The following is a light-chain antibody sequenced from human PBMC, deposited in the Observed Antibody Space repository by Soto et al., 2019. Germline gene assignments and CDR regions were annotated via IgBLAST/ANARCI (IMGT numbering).Light chain of an antibody. Sequence: QSALTQPASVSGSPGQSITISCTGTSSDVGGYNHVSWYQQYPGKAPKVIIYELSNRPSGISNRFSGSKSGNTASLTISGLQAEDEADCYCSSYTSSSTLLYVFGTGTKLTVL. CDR2: ELS. J-gene: IGLJ1*01. CDR1: SSDVGGYNH. CDR3: SSYTSSSTLLYV. V-gene: IGLV2-14*01.